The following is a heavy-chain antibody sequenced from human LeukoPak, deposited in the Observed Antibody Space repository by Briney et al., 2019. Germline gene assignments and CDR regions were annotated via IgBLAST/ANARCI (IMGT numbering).Heavy chain of an antibody. CDR1: GFTFSSYV. D-gene: IGHD6-13*01. J-gene: IGHJ4*02. V-gene: IGHV3-23*01. Sequence: GGSLRLSCAASGFTFSSYVMSWVRQAPGKGLEWVSTISGSGGSTYYADSVKGRFTISRDSSKNTLYLQMNSLRAGDTAVYYCAGSSSWYRQGDYWGQRTLVTVSS. CDR2: ISGSGGST. CDR3: AGSSSWYRQGDY.